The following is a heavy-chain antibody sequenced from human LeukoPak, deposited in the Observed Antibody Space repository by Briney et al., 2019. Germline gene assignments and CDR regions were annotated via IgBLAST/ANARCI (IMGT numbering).Heavy chain of an antibody. CDR2: IRSKANSYAT. CDR1: GFTFSGSA. D-gene: IGHD1-1*01. Sequence: GESLKISCAASGFTFSGSAMHWVRQASGKGLEWVGRIRSKANSYATAYAASVKGRFTISRDDSKNTAYLQMNSLKTEDTAVYNCTRWGYNWNGDYWGQGTLVTVSS. J-gene: IGHJ4*02. V-gene: IGHV3-73*01. CDR3: TRWGYNWNGDY.